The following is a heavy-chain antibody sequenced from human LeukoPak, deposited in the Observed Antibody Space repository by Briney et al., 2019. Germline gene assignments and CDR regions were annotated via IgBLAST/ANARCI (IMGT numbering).Heavy chain of an antibody. CDR3: ASVVVTATLHYYYGMDV. CDR1: GGSFSGYY. Sequence: PSETPSLTCAVYGGSFSGYYWSWIRQPPGKGLEWIGEINHSGSTNYNPSLKSRVTISVDTSKNQFSLKLSSVTAADTAVYYCASVVVTATLHYYYGMDVWGQGTTVTVSS. J-gene: IGHJ6*02. V-gene: IGHV4-34*01. D-gene: IGHD2-21*02. CDR2: INHSGST.